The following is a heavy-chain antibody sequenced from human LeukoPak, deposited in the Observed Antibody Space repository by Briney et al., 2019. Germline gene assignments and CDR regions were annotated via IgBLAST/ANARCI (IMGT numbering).Heavy chain of an antibody. CDR1: GFTFSNYG. CDR3: AKDRLSRQSGTCPDY. Sequence: HGGCLRLSCAASGFTFSNYGMHWVRQAPGKGLEWVAVISYDGNDKHYADSVRCRFTISRDTSENTLYVQLNSLRAEDTAVYYCAKDRLSRQSGTCPDYCGERTLVTVSS. CDR2: ISYDGNDK. V-gene: IGHV3-30*18. J-gene: IGHJ4*02. D-gene: IGHD1-26*01.